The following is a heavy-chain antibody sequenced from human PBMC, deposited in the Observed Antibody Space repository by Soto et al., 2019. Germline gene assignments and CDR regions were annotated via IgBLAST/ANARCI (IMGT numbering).Heavy chain of an antibody. Sequence: GGSLRLSCAASGFTVSSNYMSWVRQAPGKGLEWVSVIYSGGGTYYADSVKGRFTISRDNSKNTLYLQMNSLRAEDTAVYYCARIAVGATMLYYYYGMDVWGQGTTVTVSS. CDR2: IYSGGGT. CDR3: ARIAVGATMLYYYYGMDV. J-gene: IGHJ6*02. CDR1: GFTVSSNY. V-gene: IGHV3-53*01. D-gene: IGHD1-26*01.